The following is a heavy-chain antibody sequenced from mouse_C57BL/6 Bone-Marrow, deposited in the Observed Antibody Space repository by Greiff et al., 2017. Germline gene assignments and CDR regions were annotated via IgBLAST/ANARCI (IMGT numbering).Heavy chain of an antibody. CDR1: GFTFSSYA. CDR2: ISSGGDYI. D-gene: IGHD1-1*01. CDR3: TRDLDYYGSRGWFAY. V-gene: IGHV5-9-1*02. J-gene: IGHJ3*01. Sequence: EVMLVESGEGLVKPGGSLKLSCAASGFTFSSYAMSWVRQTPEKRLEWVAYISSGGDYIYYADTVKGRFTISRDNARNTLYLQMSSLKSEDTAMYYCTRDLDYYGSRGWFAYWGQGTLVTVSA.